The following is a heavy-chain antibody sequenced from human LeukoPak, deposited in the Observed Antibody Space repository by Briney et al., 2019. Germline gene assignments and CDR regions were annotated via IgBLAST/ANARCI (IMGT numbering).Heavy chain of an antibody. CDR1: GYSFTSYW. V-gene: IGHV5-51*01. CDR3: ARIAVAGKGIDWWFDP. D-gene: IGHD6-19*01. J-gene: IGHJ5*02. Sequence: GESLKISCKGSGYSFTSYWIGWVLQMPGKGLEWMVIIYPGDSDTRYSPSFQGQVTISADKSISTAYLQWSSLKASDTAMYYCARIAVAGKGIDWWFDPWGQGTLVTVSS. CDR2: IYPGDSDT.